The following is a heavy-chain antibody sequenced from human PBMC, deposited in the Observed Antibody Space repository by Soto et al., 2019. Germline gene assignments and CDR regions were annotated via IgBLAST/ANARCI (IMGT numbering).Heavy chain of an antibody. CDR3: ATLTADF. CDR2: VYWDDDK. J-gene: IGHJ4*02. CDR1: GFSLTTGVG. Sequence: ITLEESGPTLVKPTENLTLTCTFSGFSLTTGVGVGWVRQPPGKALEWLALVYWDDDKHYTPSLMSRLTITKDISKGQVVLTMTNMEPVDTATYYCATLTADFWGPGTLVTVSS. V-gene: IGHV2-5*02.